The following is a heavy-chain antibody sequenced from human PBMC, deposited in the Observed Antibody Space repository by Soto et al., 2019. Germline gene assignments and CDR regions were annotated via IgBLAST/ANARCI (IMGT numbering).Heavy chain of an antibody. CDR1: GGSISSGGYY. CDR3: ASYTYRSGIKLWPGGFDP. D-gene: IGHD5-18*01. V-gene: IGHV4-31*03. J-gene: IGHJ5*02. Sequence: PSETLSLTCTVSGGSISSGGYYWSWIRQHPGKGLEWIGYIYYSGSTYYNPSLKSRVTISVDTSKNQFSLKMSSVTAADTAVYYCASYTYRSGIKLWPGGFDPWGQGTLVTVSS. CDR2: IYYSGST.